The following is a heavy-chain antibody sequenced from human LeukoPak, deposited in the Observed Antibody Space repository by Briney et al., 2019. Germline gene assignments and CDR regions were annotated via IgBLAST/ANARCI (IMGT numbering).Heavy chain of an antibody. Sequence: GESLKISCKGSGYSFTSYWIGWVRQMPGKGLEWMGIIYPGDSDTRSSPSFRGQVTISVDKSIDTAYLQWSSLKASDTAMYYCARQSGSYRSGIDYWGQGTLVTVSS. CDR1: GYSFTSYW. CDR2: IYPGDSDT. D-gene: IGHD1-26*01. CDR3: ARQSGSYRSGIDY. J-gene: IGHJ4*02. V-gene: IGHV5-51*01.